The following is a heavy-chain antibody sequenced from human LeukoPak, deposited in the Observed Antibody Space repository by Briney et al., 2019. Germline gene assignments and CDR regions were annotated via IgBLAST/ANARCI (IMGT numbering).Heavy chain of an antibody. CDR3: ARSPGVTGTYGY. V-gene: IGHV4-61*02. J-gene: IGHJ4*02. Sequence: PSETLSLTCTVSGGSISSGSYYWSWIRQPAGKGLEWIGRIYTSGSTNYNPSLKSRVTISVDTSKNQFSPKLSSVTAADTAVYYCARSPGVTGTYGYWGQGTLVTVSS. CDR2: IYTSGST. D-gene: IGHD1-7*01. CDR1: GGSISSGSYY.